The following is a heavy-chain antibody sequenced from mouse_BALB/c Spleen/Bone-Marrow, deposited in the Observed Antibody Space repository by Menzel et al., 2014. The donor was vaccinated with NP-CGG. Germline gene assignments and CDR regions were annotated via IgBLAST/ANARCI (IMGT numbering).Heavy chain of an antibody. CDR1: GYSFTGYS. Sequence: VQLQQSGPELVKPGASMKISCKASGYSFTGYSMNWVKQSHGKNLEWIGLINPYNGGTSYNQKFKGKATITVDKSSSTAYMELLRCQTEEFHVGYYCARGGFGFAYWGQGTLVTVSA. CDR3: ARGGFGFAY. CDR2: INPYNGGT. V-gene: IGHV1-37*01. J-gene: IGHJ3*01.